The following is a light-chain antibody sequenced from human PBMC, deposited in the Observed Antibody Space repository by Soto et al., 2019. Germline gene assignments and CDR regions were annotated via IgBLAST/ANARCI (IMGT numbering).Light chain of an antibody. Sequence: DIQLTHSPSTLSASVGDRVTITCRASQSISSWLAWYQQKPGKAPKLLIYKASSLESRVPSRFSGSGSGTEFTLTISSLQPDDFATYYCQQYNSYPWTFGQGTKVDIK. CDR2: KAS. J-gene: IGKJ1*01. CDR1: QSISSW. CDR3: QQYNSYPWT. V-gene: IGKV1-5*03.